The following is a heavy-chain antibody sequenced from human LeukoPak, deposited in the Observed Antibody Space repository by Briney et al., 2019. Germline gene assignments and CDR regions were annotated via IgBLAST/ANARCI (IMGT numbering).Heavy chain of an antibody. CDR2: IYYSGST. D-gene: IGHD2-2*01. CDR1: GGSISSYY. CDR3: ARACSSTSCYLYYYMDV. J-gene: IGHJ6*03. V-gene: IGHV4-59*01. Sequence: SETLPLTCTVSGGSISSYYWSWIRQPPGKGLEWIGYIYYSGSTNYNPSLKSRVTISVDTSKNQFSLKLSSVTAADTAVYYCARACSSTSCYLYYYMDVWGKGTTVTVSS.